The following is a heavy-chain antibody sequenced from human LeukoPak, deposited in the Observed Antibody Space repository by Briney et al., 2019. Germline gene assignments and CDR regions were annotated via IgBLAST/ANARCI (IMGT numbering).Heavy chain of an antibody. CDR3: ARSVIAVAGYDAFDI. D-gene: IGHD6-19*01. CDR1: GFTVSSNY. J-gene: IGHJ3*02. Sequence: TGGSLRLSCAASGFTVSSNYMSWVRQAPGKGLEWVSVIYSGGNTYYADSVKGRFTISRDNAKNSLYLEMNSLRDEDTAVYYCARSVIAVAGYDAFDIWGQGTVVTVSS. V-gene: IGHV3-66*01. CDR2: IYSGGNT.